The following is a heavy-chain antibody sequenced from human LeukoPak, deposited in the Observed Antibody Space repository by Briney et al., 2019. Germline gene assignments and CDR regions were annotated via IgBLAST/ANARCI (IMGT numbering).Heavy chain of an antibody. D-gene: IGHD2-15*01. V-gene: IGHV1-3*01. J-gene: IGHJ3*02. CDR1: GYTFTSYA. CDR2: INAGNGNT. CDR3: ARGLTRQRIVVVVTAGDAFDI. Sequence: VASVKVSCKASGYTFTSYAMHWVRQAPGQRLEWMGWINAGNGNTNYAQKFQGRVTMTIDTSTSTAYMELRSLGSDDTAVYYCARGLTRQRIVVVVTAGDAFDIWGQGTMVTVSS.